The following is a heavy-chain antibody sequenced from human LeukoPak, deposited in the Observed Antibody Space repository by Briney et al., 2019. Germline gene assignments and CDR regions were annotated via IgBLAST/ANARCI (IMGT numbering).Heavy chain of an antibody. D-gene: IGHD2-21*02. J-gene: IGHJ3*02. V-gene: IGHV5-51*01. Sequence: GGSLEISFKGSGYHFTSYWIGWGRPRPGKGVGWMGIIYPGESDTRYSPSFQGQVTISADKPISTAYLQWSSLKASDTAMYYCARHPAYCGGDCYFDIWGQGTMVTVSS. CDR1: GYHFTSYW. CDR2: IYPGESDT. CDR3: ARHPAYCGGDCYFDI.